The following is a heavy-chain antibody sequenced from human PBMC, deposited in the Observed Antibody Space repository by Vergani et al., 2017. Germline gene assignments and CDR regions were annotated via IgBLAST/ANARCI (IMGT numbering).Heavy chain of an antibody. CDR1: GGSFSGYY. CDR2: INHSGST. Sequence: QVQLQQWGAGLLKPSETLSLTCAVYGGSFSGYYWSWIRQPPGKGLEWIGEINHSGSTNYNPSLKSRVTISVDTSKNQFSLKLTSVTAADTAVYYCVRHGMPYYFTSGIDFWGRGTLVSVSS. D-gene: IGHD2/OR15-2a*01. V-gene: IGHV4-34*01. CDR3: VRHGMPYYFTSGIDF. J-gene: IGHJ4*02.